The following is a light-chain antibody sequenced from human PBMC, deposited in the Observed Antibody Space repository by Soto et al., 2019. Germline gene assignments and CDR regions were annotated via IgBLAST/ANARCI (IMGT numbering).Light chain of an antibody. V-gene: IGLV2-14*01. CDR1: SSDVGDNNY. CDR3: SAYTSSSTLYV. CDR2: DVT. Sequence: QSALTQPASVSGSPGQSITLSCTGTSSDVGDNNYVSWYHQHTGKAPKLMISDVTHRPSGISNRFSESKSGNTASLTISGLQAEDEADYYCSAYTSSSTLYVFGTGTKLTVL. J-gene: IGLJ1*01.